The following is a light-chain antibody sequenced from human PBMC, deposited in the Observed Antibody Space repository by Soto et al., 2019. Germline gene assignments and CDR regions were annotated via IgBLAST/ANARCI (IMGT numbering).Light chain of an antibody. CDR3: QQYENLPT. Sequence: DIQITQSPSFLSASVGDRGTITCQASQNINNYLNWYQQKPGRAPKLLIYDASNLEAGVPSRFRGSGSGTDFTFTISRLQPEDIATYYCQQYENLPTFGQGTRLEIK. V-gene: IGKV1-33*01. CDR2: DAS. CDR1: QNINNY. J-gene: IGKJ5*01.